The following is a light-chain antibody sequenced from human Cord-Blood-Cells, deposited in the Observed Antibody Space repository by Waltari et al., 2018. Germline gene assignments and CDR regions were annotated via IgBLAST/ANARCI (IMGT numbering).Light chain of an antibody. J-gene: IGKJ4*01. Sequence: DIVMTQSPDSLAVSLGARATINCKSRQSVLYSSNNKNYLAWYQQKPGQPPKLLIYWASTRESGVPDRFSGSGSGTDFTLTISSLQAEDVAVYYCQQYYSIFTFGGGTKGEIK. V-gene: IGKV4-1*01. CDR3: QQYYSIFT. CDR2: WAS. CDR1: QSVLYSSNNKNY.